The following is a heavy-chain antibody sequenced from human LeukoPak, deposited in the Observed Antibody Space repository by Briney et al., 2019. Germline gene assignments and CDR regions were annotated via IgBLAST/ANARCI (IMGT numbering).Heavy chain of an antibody. CDR3: TRDGSAWSRDY. CDR1: GFIFSPSG. V-gene: IGHV3-21*01. Sequence: GGSLRLSCVASGFIFSPSGMTWVRQAPGKGLEWVSTITSADYPSYTDSVKGRFTISRDNARNSVYLQMNSLRAEDTARYYCTRDGSAWSRDYWGQGALVTVS. CDR2: ITSADYP. D-gene: IGHD6-19*01. J-gene: IGHJ4*02.